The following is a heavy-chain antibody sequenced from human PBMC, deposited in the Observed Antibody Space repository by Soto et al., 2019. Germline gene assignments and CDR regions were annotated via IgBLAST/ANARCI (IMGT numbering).Heavy chain of an antibody. Sequence: EVQLEESGGDLVQPGGSLRLSCAASGFTLSAYWMTWVRQAPGKGLEWVANINRDGSKKSYLDSVRGRFTISRDNVGNSLYLQMDSLRADDTALYYCARGVSPGSSSLYLDAFDIWGQGTMVTVFS. V-gene: IGHV3-7*05. CDR1: GFTLSAYW. D-gene: IGHD6-13*01. CDR2: INRDGSKK. J-gene: IGHJ3*02. CDR3: ARGVSPGSSSLYLDAFDI.